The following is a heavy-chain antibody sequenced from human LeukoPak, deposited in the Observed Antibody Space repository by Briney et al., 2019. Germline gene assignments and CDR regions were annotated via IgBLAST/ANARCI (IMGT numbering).Heavy chain of an antibody. CDR3: ARDSVVTKGWFDP. D-gene: IGHD3-22*01. CDR2: INPSGGNT. CDR1: GYTFTSYY. V-gene: IGHV1-46*01. J-gene: IGHJ5*02. Sequence: GASVKVSCKASGYTFTSYYMHWVRQAPGQGLEWMGVINPSGGNTNYAQKFQGRVTMTRDTSRSTVYMELSSLRSEDTAVYYCARDSVVTKGWFDPWGQGTLVTVSS.